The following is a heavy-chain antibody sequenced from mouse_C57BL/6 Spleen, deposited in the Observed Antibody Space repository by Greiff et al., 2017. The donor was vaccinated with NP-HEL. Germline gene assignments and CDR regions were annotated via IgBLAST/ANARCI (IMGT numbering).Heavy chain of an antibody. CDR3: ARSYGSRYFDV. CDR1: GYTFTSYW. V-gene: IGHV1-52*01. J-gene: IGHJ1*03. Sequence: QVQLQQPGAELVRPGSSVKLSCKASGYTFTSYWMHWVKQRPIQGLEWIGNIDPSDSETHYNQKFKDKATLTVDKSSSTAYMQRSSLTSEDSAVYYCARSYGSRYFDVWGTGTTVTVSS. CDR2: IDPSDSET. D-gene: IGHD1-1*01.